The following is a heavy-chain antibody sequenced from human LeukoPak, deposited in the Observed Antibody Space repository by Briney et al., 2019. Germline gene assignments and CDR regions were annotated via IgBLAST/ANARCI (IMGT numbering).Heavy chain of an antibody. D-gene: IGHD3-10*01. V-gene: IGHV3-53*01. CDR3: GRHAYGGSPPLS. Sequence: GGALRLSCAAGGFTLHDGYMSWVRQAPGKRLGGGAVIYVSGTTFYAASVKGRFTISRDNAKNTVYLQMNNLRAEDTALYYCGRHAYGGSPPLSWGQGALVTVSS. J-gene: IGHJ4*02. CDR2: IYVSGTT. CDR1: GFTLHDGY.